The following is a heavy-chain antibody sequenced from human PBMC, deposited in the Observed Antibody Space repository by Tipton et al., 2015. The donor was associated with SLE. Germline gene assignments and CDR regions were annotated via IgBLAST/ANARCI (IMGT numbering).Heavy chain of an antibody. CDR1: GGTFSSYA. CDR2: IIPIFGIA. CDR3: AREAPTTVTPNDAFDI. D-gene: IGHD4-17*01. V-gene: IGHV1-69*17. J-gene: IGHJ3*02. Sequence: QLVQSGAEVKKPGSSVKVSCKASGGTFSSYAISWVRQAPGQGLEWMGGIIPIFGIANYAQKFQGRVTITADKSTSTAYMELSSLRSEDTAVYYCAREAPTTVTPNDAFDIWGQGTMVTVSS.